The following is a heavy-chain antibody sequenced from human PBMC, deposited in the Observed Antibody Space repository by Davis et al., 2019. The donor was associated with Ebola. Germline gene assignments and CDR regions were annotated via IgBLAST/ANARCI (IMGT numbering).Heavy chain of an antibody. J-gene: IGHJ4*02. Sequence: PSETLSLTCTVSGGSVSSGSYYWSWIRLPPGKGLEWIGYIYYTGSTKYNPSLKSRVTISVDTSKNQFSLRLTSVTAADTAAYYCARDDLAAAGAFGSWGQGTLVTVSS. V-gene: IGHV4-61*01. CDR2: IYYTGST. CDR1: GGSVSSGSYY. D-gene: IGHD6-13*01. CDR3: ARDDLAAAGAFGS.